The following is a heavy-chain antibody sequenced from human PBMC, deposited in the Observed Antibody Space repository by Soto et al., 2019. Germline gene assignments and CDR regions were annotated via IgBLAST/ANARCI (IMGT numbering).Heavy chain of an antibody. CDR1: GFTFSDYY. V-gene: IGHV3-11*01. D-gene: IGHD6-6*01. J-gene: IGHJ4*02. CDR3: ARDLVAVSGGVYSSSSGGYFFDF. CDR2: ISNSGRTL. Sequence: QVQLVESGGGLVKPGGSLRLSCAASGFTFSDYYMSWIRQAPGKGLEWVSCISNSGRTLYYADSMKGRLTISRDNAKNSLFLQMNSLRSEDTAVYYCARDLVAVSGGVYSSSSGGYFFDFWGQGTLVTVSS.